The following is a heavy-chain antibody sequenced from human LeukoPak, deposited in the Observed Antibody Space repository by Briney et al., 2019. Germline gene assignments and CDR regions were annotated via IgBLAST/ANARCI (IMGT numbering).Heavy chain of an antibody. CDR1: DVTITNYY. D-gene: IGHD2-21*01. Sequence: PSETLSLTCTVSDVTITNYYWTWIRQPAGKGLEWSGRLYIGRETDYNPSLRSRVTMSVDTSSSQFSLRLTSETAADTATYYCARESRVVIGDGYYLDSWGPGTQITVSS. J-gene: IGHJ4*02. CDR3: ARESRVVIGDGYYLDS. CDR2: LYIGRET. V-gene: IGHV4-4*07.